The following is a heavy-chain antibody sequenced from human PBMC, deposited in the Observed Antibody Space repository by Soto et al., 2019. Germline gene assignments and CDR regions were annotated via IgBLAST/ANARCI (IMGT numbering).Heavy chain of an antibody. V-gene: IGHV1-18*01. CDR2: ISGYNGNT. Sequence: QVQLVQSGTEVKKPGASVTVSCKTSGYSFTSYGISWVRQAPGQGFEGMGWISGYNGNTNYAQSLQGRVTMTTDTSTYTAYMEVRSLRSDDTAVYYCARVGQCSGANCRGWWFDPWGQGTLVTVSS. CDR1: GYSFTSYG. J-gene: IGHJ5*02. CDR3: ARVGQCSGANCRGWWFDP. D-gene: IGHD2-15*01.